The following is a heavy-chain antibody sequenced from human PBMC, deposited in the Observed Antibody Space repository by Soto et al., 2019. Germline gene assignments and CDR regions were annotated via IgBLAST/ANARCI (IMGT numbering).Heavy chain of an antibody. CDR3: ARRVARGDDSSGLNNWFDP. D-gene: IGHD3-22*01. Sequence: PSETLSLTCTVSGGSISSGGYYWSWIRQHPGKGLEWIGYIYYSGSTYYNPSLKSRVTISVDTSKNQFSLKLSSVTAADTAVYYCARRVARGDDSSGLNNWFDPWGQGTLVTVSS. CDR1: GGSISSGGYY. V-gene: IGHV4-31*03. CDR2: IYYSGST. J-gene: IGHJ5*02.